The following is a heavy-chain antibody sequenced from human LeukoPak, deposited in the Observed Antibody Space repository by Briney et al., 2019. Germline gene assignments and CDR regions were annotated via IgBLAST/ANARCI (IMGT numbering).Heavy chain of an antibody. CDR2: ISSSGST. D-gene: IGHD2-15*01. Sequence: PSETLSLTCTVSGGSISSYYWSWIRQPAGKGLEWIGRISSSGSTDYNPSLKSRVTMSVDTPKTQFSLKLSSVTAADTAVYYCAREGRSSTPGYWGQGTLVTVSS. J-gene: IGHJ4*02. CDR1: GGSISSYY. CDR3: AREGRSSTPGY. V-gene: IGHV4-4*07.